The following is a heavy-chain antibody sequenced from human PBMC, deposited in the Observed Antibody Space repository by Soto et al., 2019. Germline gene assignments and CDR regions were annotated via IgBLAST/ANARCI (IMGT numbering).Heavy chain of an antibody. CDR2: ISYDGSNK. CDR3: AKDSGQVKLQLSWFDP. Sequence: GGSLRLSCAASGFTFSSYGMHWVRQAPGKGLEWVAVISYDGSNKYYADSVKGRFTISRDNSKNTLYLQMNSLRAEDTAVYYCAKDSGQVKLQLSWFDPWGQGTLVTVSS. V-gene: IGHV3-30*18. CDR1: GFTFSSYG. D-gene: IGHD5-18*01. J-gene: IGHJ5*02.